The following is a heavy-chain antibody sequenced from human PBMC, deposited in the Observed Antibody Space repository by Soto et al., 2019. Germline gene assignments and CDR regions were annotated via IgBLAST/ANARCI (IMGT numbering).Heavy chain of an antibody. Sequence: QVQLVQSGAEVKKPGASVKVSCKASRYTFTSYDINWVRQAPGQGLEWVGWMTPNSGDTGYAQTFQGRVTLTRDTSRSTAYMELSSLTSEDTAVYYCARNLYNTGSFDHWGQGTLVTVSS. CDR3: ARNLYNTGSFDH. CDR2: MTPNSGDT. D-gene: IGHD1-20*01. V-gene: IGHV1-8*02. CDR1: RYTFTSYD. J-gene: IGHJ4*02.